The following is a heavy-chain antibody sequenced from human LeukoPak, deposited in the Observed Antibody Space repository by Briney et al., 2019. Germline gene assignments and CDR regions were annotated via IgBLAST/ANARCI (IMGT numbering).Heavy chain of an antibody. Sequence: SETLSLTCTVYGESFSGYFWSWIRLPPGKGLEWIGEINHSGGTNYNPSLKSRVTISVDTSKKQFSLKLSSVTAEDTAVYYCARDQRVGGGGALGFDPWGQGTLVTVSS. CDR1: GESFSGYF. CDR2: INHSGGT. J-gene: IGHJ5*02. V-gene: IGHV4-34*01. D-gene: IGHD3-16*01. CDR3: ARDQRVGGGGALGFDP.